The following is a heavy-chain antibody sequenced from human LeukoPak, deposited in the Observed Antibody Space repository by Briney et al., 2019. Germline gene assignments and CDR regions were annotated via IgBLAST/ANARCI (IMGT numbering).Heavy chain of an antibody. CDR2: VNRNSGGT. Sequence: ASVKVSCKASGYIFTGYYMHWVRQAPGKGLEWMGWVNRNSGGTNYAQKFQGRVTMTRDTSISTAYMELSRLRSDDTAVYYCARDGGGYSGYDFTYDAFDIWGQGTMVTVSS. CDR1: GYIFTGYY. J-gene: IGHJ3*02. D-gene: IGHD5-12*01. CDR3: ARDGGGYSGYDFTYDAFDI. V-gene: IGHV1-2*02.